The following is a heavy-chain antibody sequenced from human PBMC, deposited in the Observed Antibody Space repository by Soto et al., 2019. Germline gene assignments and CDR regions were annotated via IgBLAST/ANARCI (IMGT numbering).Heavy chain of an antibody. D-gene: IGHD2-2*01. CDR1: GYTFTSYY. CDR2: INPSGGST. J-gene: IGHJ5*02. V-gene: IGHV1-46*01. CDR3: ARGTVVPAALSNNWFDP. Sequence: ASVKVSCKASGYTFTSYYMHWVRQAPGQGLEWMGIINPSGGSTSYAQKFQGRVTMTRDTSTSTVYMELSSLRSEDTAVYYCARGTVVPAALSNNWFDPWGQGTLVTVSS.